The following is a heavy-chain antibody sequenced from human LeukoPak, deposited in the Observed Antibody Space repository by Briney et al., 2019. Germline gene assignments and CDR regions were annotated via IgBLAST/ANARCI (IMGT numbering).Heavy chain of an antibody. CDR3: AGDFAYGYSYGENWFDP. CDR2: INSDGSST. D-gene: IGHD5-18*01. V-gene: IGHV3-74*01. Sequence: PGGSLRLSCAASGFTFSSYWMHWVRQAPGKGLVWVSRINSDGSSTSYADSVKGRFTISRDNAKNTLYLQMNSLRAEDTAVYYCAGDFAYGYSYGENWFDPWGQGTLVTVSS. CDR1: GFTFSSYW. J-gene: IGHJ5*02.